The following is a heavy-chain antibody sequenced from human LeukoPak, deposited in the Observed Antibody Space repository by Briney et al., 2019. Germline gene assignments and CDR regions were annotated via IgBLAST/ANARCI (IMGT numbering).Heavy chain of an antibody. J-gene: IGHJ4*02. D-gene: IGHD6-13*01. CDR2: LSGSGSTT. V-gene: IGHV3-23*01. CDR3: AKAGYSSSWPLDY. CDR1: GFTFSSDG. Sequence: PGGSLRLSCAPSGFTFSSDGMSWVRQAPGKGLEWVSALSGSGSTTYYADSVKGRFTISRDNSKNTLFLEMNSLRVEDTAVYYCAKAGYSSSWPLDYWGQGTQVTVSS.